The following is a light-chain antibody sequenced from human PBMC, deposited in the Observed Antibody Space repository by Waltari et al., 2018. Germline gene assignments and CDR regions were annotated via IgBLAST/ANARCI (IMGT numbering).Light chain of an antibody. J-gene: IGKJ4*01. Sequence: DIVITPSPDSLAVSLGERATINCKSSQYVLYSSNNKNYLAWYQQKPGQPPKLLIYWASTRESGVPDRFSGSGSGTDFTLTISRLQAEDVAVYYCQQYYSFPVTFGGGTKVEIK. CDR2: WAS. CDR1: QYVLYSSNNKNY. V-gene: IGKV4-1*01. CDR3: QQYYSFPVT.